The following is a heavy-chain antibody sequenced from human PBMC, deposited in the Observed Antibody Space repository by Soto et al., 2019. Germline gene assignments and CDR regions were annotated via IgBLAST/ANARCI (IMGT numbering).Heavy chain of an antibody. V-gene: IGHV3-64*01. Sequence: EVQLVESGGGLVQPGGSLRLSCAASGFTFSNYAMHWVRQAPGKGLEYVSAISSNGGSTYYANSVKGRFTISRDNSKNPLYLQIGSLRAEDMAVYYCARVGYDSSGYYVTYYYGMDVWGQGTTVTVSS. D-gene: IGHD3-22*01. CDR1: GFTFSNYA. CDR3: ARVGYDSSGYYVTYYYGMDV. CDR2: ISSNGGST. J-gene: IGHJ6*02.